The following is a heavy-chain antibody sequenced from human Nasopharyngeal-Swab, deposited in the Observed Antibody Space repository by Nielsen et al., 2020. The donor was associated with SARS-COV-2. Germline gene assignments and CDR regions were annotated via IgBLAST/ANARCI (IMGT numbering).Heavy chain of an antibody. Sequence: WVRQAPGQGLEWMGRINPNSGGTNYAQKFQGRVTVTRDTSIGAAYMELSRLRSDDTAVYYCARGRTTVTEYYYYYYFDVWGKGTTVTVSS. D-gene: IGHD4-17*01. J-gene: IGHJ6*03. CDR2: INPNSGGT. V-gene: IGHV1-2*06. CDR3: ARGRTTVTEYYYYYYFDV.